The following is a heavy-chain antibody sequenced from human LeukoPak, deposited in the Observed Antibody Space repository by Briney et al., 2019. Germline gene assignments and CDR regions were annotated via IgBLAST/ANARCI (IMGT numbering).Heavy chain of an antibody. Sequence: SQTLSLTRAVSGGSISSGGYSWSWIRQPPGKGLEWIGYIYHSGSTYYNPSLKSRVTISVDRSKNQFSLKLSSVTAADTAVYYCARGAPGGYYYDSSGYYYFWFDPWGQGTLVTVSS. CDR1: GGSISSGGYS. CDR3: ARGAPGGYYYDSSGYYYFWFDP. D-gene: IGHD3-22*01. V-gene: IGHV4-30-2*01. CDR2: IYHSGST. J-gene: IGHJ5*02.